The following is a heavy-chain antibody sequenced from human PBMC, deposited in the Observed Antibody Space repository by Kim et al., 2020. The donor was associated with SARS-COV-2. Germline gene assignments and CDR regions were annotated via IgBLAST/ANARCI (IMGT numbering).Heavy chain of an antibody. Sequence: ASVKVSCKASGYTFTSYAMHWVRQAPGQRLEWMGWINAGNGNTKYSQKFQGRVTITRDTSASTAYMELSSLRSEDTAVYYCARSWDDSSGYYLFGMDVWGQGTTVTVSS. CDR2: INAGNGNT. J-gene: IGHJ6*02. CDR3: ARSWDDSSGYYLFGMDV. V-gene: IGHV1-3*01. D-gene: IGHD3-22*01. CDR1: GYTFTSYA.